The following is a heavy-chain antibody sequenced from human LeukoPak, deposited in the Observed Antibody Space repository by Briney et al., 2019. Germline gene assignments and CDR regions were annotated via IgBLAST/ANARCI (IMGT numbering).Heavy chain of an antibody. CDR2: INTNTGKP. CDR1: GYTFTSYA. CDR3: ARDGGIKGFAAAAGTYYYYYYYMDV. Sequence: ASVKVSCKASGYTFTSYAMNWVRQAPGQGLEWMGWINTNTGKPTYAQGFTGRFVFSLDTSVSTAYLQISSLKAEDTAVYYCARDGGIKGFAAAAGTYYYYYYYMDVWGKGTTVTVSS. D-gene: IGHD6-13*01. V-gene: IGHV7-4-1*02. J-gene: IGHJ6*03.